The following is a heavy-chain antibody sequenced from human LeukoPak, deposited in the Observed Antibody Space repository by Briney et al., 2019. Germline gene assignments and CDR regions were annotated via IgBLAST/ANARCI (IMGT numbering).Heavy chain of an antibody. CDR3: ARAGYSSSIDN. D-gene: IGHD6-6*01. V-gene: IGHV3-30*04. J-gene: IGHJ4*02. CDR1: GFTFSNYS. CDR2: ISFDVRGE. Sequence: GGSLRLSCAASGFTFSNYSMHWVRQAPGKGLEWVAIISFDVRGEYYGDSVRRRFTISRDNSKNTLYLQMNSLRLEDMALYYCARAGYSSSIDNWGQGTLVTVSS.